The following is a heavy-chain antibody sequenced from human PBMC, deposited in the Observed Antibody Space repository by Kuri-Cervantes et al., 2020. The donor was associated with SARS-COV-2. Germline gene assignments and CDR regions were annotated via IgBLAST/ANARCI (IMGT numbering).Heavy chain of an antibody. Sequence: GESLKISCAASGFTFSSYAMHWVRQAPGKGLEWVAVISYDGSNKYYADSVKGRFTISRDNSKNTLYLQMNSLRAEDTAVYYYARGGEDFVQETRNWFEPWGRGTQVTVSS. V-gene: IGHV3-30-3*01. D-gene: IGHD2-8*01. CDR3: ARGGEDFVQETRNWFEP. CDR1: GFTFSSYA. J-gene: IGHJ5*02. CDR2: ISYDGSNK.